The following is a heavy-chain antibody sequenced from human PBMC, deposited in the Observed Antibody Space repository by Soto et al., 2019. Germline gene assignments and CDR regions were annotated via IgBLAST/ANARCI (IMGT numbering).Heavy chain of an antibody. CDR1: GFAFSGSA. J-gene: IGHJ5*02. Sequence: EVQLVESGGGLVQPGGSLKLSCAASGFAFSGSAMYWVRQASGKGPEWVGRIRSKGHNYATEYAASVKGRFTISRDDSKNTAYLQMNSLQTEHTAVYYCTRDLFSYNYSGILWFDPWGQGTLVTVSS. V-gene: IGHV3-73*02. CDR3: TRDLFSYNYSGILWFDP. D-gene: IGHD3-10*01. CDR2: IRSKGHNYAT.